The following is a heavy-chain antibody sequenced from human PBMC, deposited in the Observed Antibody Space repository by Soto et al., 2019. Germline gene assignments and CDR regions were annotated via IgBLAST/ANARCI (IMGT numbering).Heavy chain of an antibody. J-gene: IGHJ4*02. D-gene: IGHD5-12*01. CDR3: AKDMGYDLSPLGYFDY. V-gene: IGHV3-9*01. CDR1: GFTFDDYA. CDR2: ISWTSGSI. Sequence: GGSLRLSCAASGFTFDDYAMHWVRQAPGKVMEWVSGISWTSGSIGYADSVKGRFTISRDNAKNSLYLQMNSLRSEDTALYYCAKDMGYDLSPLGYFDYRGQGXLVTAYS.